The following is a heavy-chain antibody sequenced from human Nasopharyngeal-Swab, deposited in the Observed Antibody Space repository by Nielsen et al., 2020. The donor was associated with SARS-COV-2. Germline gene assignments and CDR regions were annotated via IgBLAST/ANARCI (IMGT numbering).Heavy chain of an antibody. CDR3: AKKLENILRYFDWLLDAFDI. D-gene: IGHD3-9*01. Sequence: GESLKISCAASGFTFSSYWMSWVRQAPGKGLEWVANIKQDGSEKYYVDSVKGRFTISRDNAKNSLYLQMNSLRAEDTAVYYCAKKLENILRYFDWLLDAFDIWGQGTMVTVSS. V-gene: IGHV3-7*01. CDR1: GFTFSSYW. J-gene: IGHJ3*02. CDR2: IKQDGSEK.